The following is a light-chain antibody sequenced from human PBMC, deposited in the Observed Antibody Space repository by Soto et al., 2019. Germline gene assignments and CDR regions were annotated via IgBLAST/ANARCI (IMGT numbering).Light chain of an antibody. CDR2: DVS. CDR3: SSYTRGNSWV. Sequence: QSFLTQPASVSGSPGQSITISCTGTSSDVGSSNYVSWYQHHPGKAPQLIIFDVSDRPSGVSHRFSGSKSGNTASLIISGLLAEDEAYYYCSSYTRGNSWVFGGGTKLTVL. J-gene: IGLJ3*02. V-gene: IGLV2-14*03. CDR1: SSDVGSSNY.